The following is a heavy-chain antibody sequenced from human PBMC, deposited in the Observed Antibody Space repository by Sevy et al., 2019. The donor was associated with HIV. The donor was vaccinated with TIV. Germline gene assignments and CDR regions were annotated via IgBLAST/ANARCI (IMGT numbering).Heavy chain of an antibody. CDR2: ISTGSHYI. D-gene: IGHD3-22*01. V-gene: IGHV3-21*01. Sequence: GGSLRLSCAASGFSFSNFYMNWVHQAPGKGLEWVSSISTGSHYIYYADSVKGRFTISRDNANNSLFLQMNSLRAEDTAVYYCARSGYYYDSSGYSWGQGTLVTVSS. CDR1: GFSFSNFY. J-gene: IGHJ4*02. CDR3: ARSGYYYDSSGYS.